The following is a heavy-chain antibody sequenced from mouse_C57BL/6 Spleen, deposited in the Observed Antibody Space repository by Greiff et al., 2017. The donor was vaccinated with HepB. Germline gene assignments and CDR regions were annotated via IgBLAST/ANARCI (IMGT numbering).Heavy chain of an antibody. CDR3: ARFYYGSSYVGYFDV. V-gene: IGHV1-82*01. D-gene: IGHD1-1*01. CDR1: GYAFSSSW. CDR2: IYPGDGDT. Sequence: VKLMESGPELVKPGASVKISCKASGYAFSSSWMNWVKQRPGKGLEWIGRIYPGDGDTNYNGKFKGKATLTADKSSSTAYMQLSSLTSEDSAVYFCARFYYGSSYVGYFDVWGTGTTVTVSS. J-gene: IGHJ1*03.